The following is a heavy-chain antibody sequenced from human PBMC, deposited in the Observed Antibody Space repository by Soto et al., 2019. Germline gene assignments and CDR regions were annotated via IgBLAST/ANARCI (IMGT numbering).Heavy chain of an antibody. CDR1: GYTFLNYA. J-gene: IGHJ3*01. V-gene: IGHV1-3*01. Sequence: APVKVSCKTSGYTFLNYAIHWVRQAPGQGLEWMGWVNPSNGYTRYSENFQARLSLTRDTSANTAYMELTSLRSEDTAVYYCARRLSAFDVWGQGTVVTVSS. CDR3: ARRLSAFDV. CDR2: VNPSNGYT.